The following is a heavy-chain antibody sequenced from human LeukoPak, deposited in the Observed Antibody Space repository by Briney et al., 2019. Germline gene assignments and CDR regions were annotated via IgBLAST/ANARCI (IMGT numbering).Heavy chain of an antibody. V-gene: IGHV3-30*18. CDR1: GFTFRSYS. CDR2: ISYDGRNK. D-gene: IGHD5-12*01. CDR3: AKDLKGGYSGYENYYYYGMDV. J-gene: IGHJ6*04. Sequence: GGSLRLSRAPSGFTFRSYSMDWVRQAPGKGLGWVAVISYDGRNKYYADSVKGRFTISRDNSKNTLYLQMNSLRAEDTAVYYCAKDLKGGYSGYENYYYYGMDVWGKGTTVTVSS.